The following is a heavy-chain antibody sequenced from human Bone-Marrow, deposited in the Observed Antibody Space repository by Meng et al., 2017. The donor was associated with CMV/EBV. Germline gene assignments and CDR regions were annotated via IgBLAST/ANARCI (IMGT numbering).Heavy chain of an antibody. V-gene: IGHV3-30*04. CDR2: ITPDGTDT. CDR1: GFTFNSFS. D-gene: IGHD1-26*01. CDR3: ARGQEWELHFDY. Sequence: GESLKISCTVSGFTFNSFSMHWVRRAPGKGLEWVPLITPDGTDTHYADSVKGRFTISRDFSRGIVYLQMNNVRDDDTAMYYCARGQEWELHFDYWGQGALVTVSS. J-gene: IGHJ4*02.